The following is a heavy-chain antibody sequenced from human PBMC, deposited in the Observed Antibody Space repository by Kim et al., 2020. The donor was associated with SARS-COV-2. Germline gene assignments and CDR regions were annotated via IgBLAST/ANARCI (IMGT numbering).Heavy chain of an antibody. D-gene: IGHD2-15*01. CDR2: IYSGGST. V-gene: IGHV3-53*01. CDR3: ARVQDCSGGSCYPGAFAY. Sequence: GGSLRLSCAASGFTVSSNYMSWVRQAPGKGLEWVSVIYSGGSTYYADSVKGRFTIPRGNSKNTLYLQMNSLRAEDTAVYYCARVQDCSGGSCYPGAFAYWDQGALVTVSS. J-gene: IGHJ4*02. CDR1: GFTVSSNY.